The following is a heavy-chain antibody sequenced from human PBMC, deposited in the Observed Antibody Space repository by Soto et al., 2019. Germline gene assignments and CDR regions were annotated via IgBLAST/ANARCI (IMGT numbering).Heavy chain of an antibody. V-gene: IGHV1-18*01. J-gene: IGHJ3*02. D-gene: IGHD1-26*01. CDR1: GYTFTRYG. Sequence: GASVKVSCKASGYTFTRYGISWVRQAPGQGLEWMGWISAYNGNTNYAQKLQGRVTMTTDTSTSTAYMELRSLRSDDTAVYYCARCSSGSYLDAFDIWGQGTMVTVSS. CDR2: ISAYNGNT. CDR3: ARCSSGSYLDAFDI.